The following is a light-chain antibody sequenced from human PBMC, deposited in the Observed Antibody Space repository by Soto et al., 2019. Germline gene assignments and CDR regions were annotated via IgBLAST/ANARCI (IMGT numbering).Light chain of an antibody. CDR2: STD. CDR3: AAWDDGRNDLYV. Sequence: QSVLTQPPSASGTPGQTVTISCSGSSSNVGKNIVNWYQQVPGTAPKLPIYSTDQRPSGVPDRFSGSKSGTSASLAISGLQSEDEADYYCAAWDDGRNDLYVIGSGTKVTVL. V-gene: IGLV1-44*01. J-gene: IGLJ1*01. CDR1: SSNVGKNI.